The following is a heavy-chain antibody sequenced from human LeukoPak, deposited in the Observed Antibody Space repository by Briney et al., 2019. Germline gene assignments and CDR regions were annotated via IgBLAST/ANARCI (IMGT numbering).Heavy chain of an antibody. V-gene: IGHV1-2*02. CDR1: GYTFTGYY. J-gene: IGHJ4*02. D-gene: IGHD2-15*01. CDR3: ARVRRAGSSSSIDY. Sequence: ASVKVSCKASGYTFTGYYMHWVRQAPGQGLEWMGWINPDSGGTNYAQKFQGRVTMTRDTSISTAYMELTRLRSDDTAVYYCARVRRAGSSSSIDYWGQGTLVTVSS. CDR2: INPDSGGT.